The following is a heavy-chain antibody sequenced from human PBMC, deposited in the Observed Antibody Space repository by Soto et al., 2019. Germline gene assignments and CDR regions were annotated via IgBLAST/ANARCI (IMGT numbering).Heavy chain of an antibody. CDR3: ARDKNDFWSGWPPDV. Sequence: ASVKVSCKXSGYTFTSYGISWVRQAPGQGLEWMGWISAYNGNTNYAQKLQGRVTMTTDTSTSTAYMELRSLRSDDTAVYYCARDKNDFWSGWPPDVWGQGTTVTVSS. CDR2: ISAYNGNT. V-gene: IGHV1-18*04. J-gene: IGHJ6*02. D-gene: IGHD3-3*01. CDR1: GYTFTSYG.